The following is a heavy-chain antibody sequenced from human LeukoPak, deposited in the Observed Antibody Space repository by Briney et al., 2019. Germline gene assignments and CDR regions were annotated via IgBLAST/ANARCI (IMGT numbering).Heavy chain of an antibody. J-gene: IGHJ4*02. CDR3: ARGNALRIFGVVIGLYY. CDR1: GYTFTGYH. V-gene: IGHV1-2*04. Sequence: ASVKVSCKASGYTFTGYHMHWVRQAPGQGLEWMGWINPNSGGTNYAQKFQGWVTMTRDTSISTAYMELSRLRSDDTAVYYCARGNALRIFGVVIGLYYWGQGTLVTVSS. D-gene: IGHD3-3*01. CDR2: INPNSGGT.